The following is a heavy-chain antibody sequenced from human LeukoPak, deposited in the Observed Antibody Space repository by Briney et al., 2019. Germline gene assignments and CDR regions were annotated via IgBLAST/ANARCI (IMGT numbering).Heavy chain of an antibody. V-gene: IGHV3-30*04. CDR1: GFTFSNYA. Sequence: GGSPRLSCAASGFTFSNYAMHWVRQAPGKGLEWVAAISYDGSDKYYADSVKGRFTISRDNSKNTLYLQVNSLRAEDTAVYYCARTHYFDYWGQGTLVTVSS. CDR2: ISYDGSDK. CDR3: ARTHYFDY. J-gene: IGHJ4*02.